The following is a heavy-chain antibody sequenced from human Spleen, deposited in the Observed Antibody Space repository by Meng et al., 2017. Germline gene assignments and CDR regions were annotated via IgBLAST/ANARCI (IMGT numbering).Heavy chain of an antibody. Sequence: GESLKISCAASGFTFSSYNMHWVRQTPGEGLVWVSRINTDASITTYADSVKGRFTISRDDAKNTVYLQMNSLRAEDTAVYYCARVLGDSSGWYAIGFWGQGTLVTVSS. D-gene: IGHD6-19*01. V-gene: IGHV3-74*03. CDR3: ARVLGDSSGWYAIGF. CDR2: INTDASIT. CDR1: GFTFSSYN. J-gene: IGHJ4*02.